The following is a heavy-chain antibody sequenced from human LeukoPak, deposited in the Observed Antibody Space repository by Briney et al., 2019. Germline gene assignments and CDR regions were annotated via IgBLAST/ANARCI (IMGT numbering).Heavy chain of an antibody. J-gene: IGHJ4*02. CDR1: GYSFTSHW. CDR3: ARLPQRGYGDYVDY. CDR2: IFPGDSNT. V-gene: IGHV5-51*01. Sequence: GESLQISCKGSGYSFTSHWIGWVRQLPGKGLEWMGIIFPGDSNTGYSTSFQGQVTISADKSITTAYLQWSSLKASDSAMYYCARLPQRGYGDYVDYWGQGTLVTVSS. D-gene: IGHD4-17*01.